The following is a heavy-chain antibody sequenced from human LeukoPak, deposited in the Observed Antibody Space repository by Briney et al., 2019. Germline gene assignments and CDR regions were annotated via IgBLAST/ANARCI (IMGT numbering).Heavy chain of an antibody. CDR1: GFSVDSVF. Sequence: GGSLRLSCRASGFSVDSVFMNWVRQPPGKGLEWVSFIMPGGHIDYTDSVKGRFTISRDSFKNTLSLLMNSLRVDDSAVYYCARGNSATTTFDFWGQGTLVTVS. V-gene: IGHV3-66*01. D-gene: IGHD4-17*01. CDR2: IMPGGHI. J-gene: IGHJ4*02. CDR3: ARGNSATTTFDF.